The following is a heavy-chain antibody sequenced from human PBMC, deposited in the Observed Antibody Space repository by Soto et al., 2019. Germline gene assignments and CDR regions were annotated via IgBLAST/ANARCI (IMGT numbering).Heavy chain of an antibody. V-gene: IGHV4-39*01. J-gene: IGHJ4*02. CDR2: IYYSGST. CDR3: ARLHVDTAMVTDFDY. CDR1: GGSISSSSYY. Sequence: SETLSLTCTVSGGSISSSSYYWGWIRQPPGKGLEWIGSIYYSGSTYYNPSLKSRVTISVDTSKNQFSLKLSSVTAADTAVYYCARLHVDTAMVTDFDYWGQGTLVTVSS. D-gene: IGHD5-18*01.